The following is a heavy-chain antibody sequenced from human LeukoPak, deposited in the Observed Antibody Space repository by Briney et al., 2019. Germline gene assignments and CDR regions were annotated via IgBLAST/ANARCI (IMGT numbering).Heavy chain of an antibody. Sequence: SETLSLTCTVSGGSISSYYWSWIRQPPGKGLEWLGFVYDSGSTNYNPSLKSRVTISIDTSKNQFSLKLSSVTAADTAVYYCARLRNYYDSSGYYYADYFGYWGQGTLVTVSS. D-gene: IGHD3-22*01. J-gene: IGHJ4*02. V-gene: IGHV4-59*08. CDR2: VYDSGST. CDR1: GGSISSYY. CDR3: ARLRNYYDSSGYYYADYFGY.